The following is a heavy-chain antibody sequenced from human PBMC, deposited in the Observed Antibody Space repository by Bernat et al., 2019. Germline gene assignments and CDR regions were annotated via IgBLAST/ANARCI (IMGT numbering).Heavy chain of an antibody. CDR3: AREWTPRAVWPLY. J-gene: IGHJ4*02. V-gene: IGHV3-33*01. Sequence: QVQLVESGGGVAQPGRSLRLSCAASGFTFSSYGMHWVRQAPGKGLEWVAVIWYDGSNKYYADSVKGRFTISRDNSKNTLYLQMNSLRAEDTAVYYCAREWTPRAVWPLYWGQGTLVTVSS. CDR1: GFTFSSYG. D-gene: IGHD1-14*01. CDR2: IWYDGSNK.